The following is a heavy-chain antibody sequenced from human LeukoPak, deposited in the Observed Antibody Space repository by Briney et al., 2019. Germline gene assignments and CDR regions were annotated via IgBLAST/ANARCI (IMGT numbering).Heavy chain of an antibody. V-gene: IGHV4-34*01. CDR1: GGSLSGYY. CDR3: ARGGEIVVVPAATRNFDY. J-gene: IGHJ4*02. CDR2: INHSGST. Sequence: SETLYLTCAVYGGSLSGYYWSWIRQPPGKGLEWIGEINHSGSTNYNPSLKSRVTISVDTSKNQFSLKLSSVTAADTAVYYCARGGEIVVVPAATRNFDYWGQGTLVTVSS. D-gene: IGHD2-2*01.